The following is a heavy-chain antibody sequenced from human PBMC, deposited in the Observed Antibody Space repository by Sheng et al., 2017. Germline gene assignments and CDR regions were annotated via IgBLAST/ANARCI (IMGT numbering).Heavy chain of an antibody. CDR1: GFTFSDYY. CDR2: ISSSGSTI. Sequence: PGGSLRLSCAASGFTFSDYYMSWIRQAPGKGLDWVSYISSSGSTIYYADSVKGRFTISRDNAKNSLYLQMNSLRAEDTAVYYCARDSPRRRWTTILRLVLPWGRTGNGTWFDP. CDR3: ARDSPRRRWTTILRLVLPWGRTGNGTWFDP. D-gene: IGHD2-8*01. J-gene: IGHJ5*02. V-gene: IGHV3-11*04.